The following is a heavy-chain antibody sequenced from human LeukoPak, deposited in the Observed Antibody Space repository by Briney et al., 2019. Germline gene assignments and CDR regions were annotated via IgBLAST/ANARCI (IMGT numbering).Heavy chain of an antibody. CDR1: GYTFTGYY. J-gene: IGHJ4*02. V-gene: IGHV1-2*04. CDR3: AREPGAYSPFDY. CDR2: INPNSGGT. D-gene: IGHD5-18*01. Sequence: ASVKVSCKASGYTFTGYYMHWVRQAPGQGLEWMGWINPNSGGTNYAQKFQGWVTMTRDTSISTAYMELSSLRSEDTAVYYCAREPGAYSPFDYWGQGTLVTVSS.